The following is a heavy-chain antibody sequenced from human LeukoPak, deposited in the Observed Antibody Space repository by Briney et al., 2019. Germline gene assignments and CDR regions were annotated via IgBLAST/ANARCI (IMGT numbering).Heavy chain of an antibody. J-gene: IGHJ4*02. Sequence: PGGSLRLSCAASGFTFITFSSYWMYWVRQAPGKGLVWVSRINSDGSSTSYADSVKGRFTISRDNAKNTLYLQMNSLRAEDTAVYYCASRKLALFDYWGQGTLVTVSS. CDR2: INSDGSST. D-gene: IGHD1-14*01. CDR3: ASRKLALFDY. CDR1: GFTFITFSSYW. V-gene: IGHV3-74*01.